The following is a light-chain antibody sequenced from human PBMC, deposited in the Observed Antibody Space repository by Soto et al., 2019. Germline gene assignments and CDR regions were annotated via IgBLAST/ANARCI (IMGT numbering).Light chain of an antibody. CDR2: DVS. Sequence: HSVLTKPASVYGAPGQSITISCTGTSSDVGGYNYVSWYQQHPGKAPKLMIYDVSNRPSGVSNRFSGSKSGNTASLTISGLQAEDEADYYCSSYTSTNTYVFGTGTKVTVL. V-gene: IGLV2-14*01. CDR1: SSDVGGYNY. J-gene: IGLJ1*01. CDR3: SSYTSTNTYV.